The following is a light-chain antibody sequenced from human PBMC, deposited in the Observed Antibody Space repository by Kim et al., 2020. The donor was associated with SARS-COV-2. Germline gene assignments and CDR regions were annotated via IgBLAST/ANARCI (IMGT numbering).Light chain of an antibody. V-gene: IGKV3-15*01. CDR1: QSIGSN. Sequence: EIVMTQSPASLSVSPGEGATLSCRASQSIGSNLAWYQQKPGQAPRLLIYGASTRATGIPARFSGSGSGTEFTLTISSLQSEDFAVYYCQQYNKWPRTFGQGTKVEIK. CDR3: QQYNKWPRT. CDR2: GAS. J-gene: IGKJ1*01.